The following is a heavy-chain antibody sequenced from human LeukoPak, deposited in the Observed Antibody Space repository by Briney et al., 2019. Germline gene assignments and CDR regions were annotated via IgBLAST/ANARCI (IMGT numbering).Heavy chain of an antibody. V-gene: IGHV4-39*01. CDR2: IYYSGST. CDR3: ARLSLGYYDSLNWFDP. J-gene: IGHJ5*02. CDR1: GGSISSSSYY. D-gene: IGHD3-22*01. Sequence: PSETLSLTCTVSGGSISSSSYYWGWIRQPPGKGLEWIGSIYYSGSTYYNPSLKSRVTISVDTSKNQFSLKLSSVTAADTAVYYCARLSLGYYDSLNWFDPWGQGTLVTVSS.